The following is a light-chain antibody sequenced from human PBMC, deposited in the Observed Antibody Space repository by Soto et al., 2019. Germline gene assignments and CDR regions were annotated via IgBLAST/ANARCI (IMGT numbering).Light chain of an antibody. V-gene: IGLV2-14*01. CDR1: STDVGGYNA. CDR3: SSYAGSSNV. J-gene: IGLJ1*01. CDR2: EVT. Sequence: QSVLSQPASVSGSPGQTITISCTGTSTDVGGYNAVSWYQHHPGKAPKLIIYEVTHRPSGVSDRFSGSKSGNTASLTVSGLQAEDEADYYCSSYAGSSNVFGTGTKVTVL.